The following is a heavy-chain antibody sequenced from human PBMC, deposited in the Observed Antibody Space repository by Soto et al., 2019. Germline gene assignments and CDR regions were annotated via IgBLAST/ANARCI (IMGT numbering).Heavy chain of an antibody. J-gene: IGHJ3*02. CDR2: IYSGDST. V-gene: IGHV3-66*01. D-gene: IGHD3-10*01. Sequence: VQLVESGGGVVQPGRSLRLSCAASGFTFSSNYMSWVRQAPGKGLEWVSVIYSGDSTYYADSVKGRFTISRDNSKNTLYLQMNSLRAEDTAVYYCAREGALLQDAFDIWGQGTMVTVSS. CDR3: AREGALLQDAFDI. CDR1: GFTFSSNY.